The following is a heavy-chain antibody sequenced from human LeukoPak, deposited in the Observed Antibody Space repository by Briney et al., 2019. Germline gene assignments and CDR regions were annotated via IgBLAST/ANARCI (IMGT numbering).Heavy chain of an antibody. CDR1: GYSFVLYR. D-gene: IGHD4-17*01. J-gene: IGHJ4*02. V-gene: IGHV1-18*01. Sequence: ASVKVSCKASGYSFVLYRISWVRQAPGQGPEWMGWISTYNGNTKYAEKFQGRVTMTTDTPTSTAYMELRSLRSDDTAVYYCARDEDYGIFVNVDYWGQGTLVTVSS. CDR2: ISTYNGNT. CDR3: ARDEDYGIFVNVDY.